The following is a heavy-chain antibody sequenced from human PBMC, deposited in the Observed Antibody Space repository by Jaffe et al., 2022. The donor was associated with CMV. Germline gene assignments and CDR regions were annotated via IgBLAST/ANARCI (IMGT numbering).Heavy chain of an antibody. CDR2: ISSNGGST. V-gene: IGHV3-64*01. CDR3: ARARYYGSESGAGFDP. J-gene: IGHJ5*02. Sequence: EVQLVESGGGLVQPGGSLRLSCAASGFTFSSYAMHWVRQAPGKGLEYVSAISSNGGSTYYANSVKGRFTISRDNSKNTLYLQMGSLRAEDMAVYYCARARYYGSESGAGFDPWGQGTLVTVSS. D-gene: IGHD3-10*01. CDR1: GFTFSSYA.